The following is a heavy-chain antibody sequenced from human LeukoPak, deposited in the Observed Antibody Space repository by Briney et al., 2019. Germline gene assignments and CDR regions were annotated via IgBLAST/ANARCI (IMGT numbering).Heavy chain of an antibody. CDR3: ATSLGYSGYDWIFDY. J-gene: IGHJ4*02. V-gene: IGHV4-59*03. Sequence: SETLSLTCTVSGGSIRSYYWSWIRQPPGKGLEWIGYIYYSGSTNYNPSLKSRVTISVDTSKNQFSLKLSSVTAADTAVYYCATSLGYSGYDWIFDYWGQGTLVTVSS. CDR2: IYYSGST. D-gene: IGHD5-12*01. CDR1: GGSIRSYY.